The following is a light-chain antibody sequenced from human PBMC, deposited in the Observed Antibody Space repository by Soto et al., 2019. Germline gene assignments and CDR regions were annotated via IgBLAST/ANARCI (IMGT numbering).Light chain of an antibody. CDR1: SNDVGGYNY. CDR3: SSYAGSNNFPYV. V-gene: IGLV2-8*01. CDR2: EVS. J-gene: IGLJ1*01. Sequence: QSVLTQPPSASGSPGQSVTISCTGTSNDVGGYNYVSWYQQHPGKALNLMIYEVSMRPSGVPVRFSGSKSGNTASLTVSVLQAEDEADYYCSSYAGSNNFPYVFGTGTKVTVL.